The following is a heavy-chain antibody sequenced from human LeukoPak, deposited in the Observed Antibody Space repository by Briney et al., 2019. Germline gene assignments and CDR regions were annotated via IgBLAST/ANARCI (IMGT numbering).Heavy chain of an antibody. D-gene: IGHD6-19*01. Sequence: GGSLRLSCAASGFTFSRYELNWVRQAPGKGLEWVAIISYDGSNKYYADSVQGRFTISRDNSKNTLYLQMNSLRAEDTAVYYCAKDLGGGSGCYDLWGRGTLVTVSS. J-gene: IGHJ2*01. CDR3: AKDLGGGSGCYDL. V-gene: IGHV3-30*18. CDR1: GFTFSRYE. CDR2: ISYDGSNK.